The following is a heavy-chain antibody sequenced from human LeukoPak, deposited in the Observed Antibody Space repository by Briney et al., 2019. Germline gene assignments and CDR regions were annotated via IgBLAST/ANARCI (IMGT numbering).Heavy chain of an antibody. CDR3: ARHGDIVVVPAAPFDY. V-gene: IGHV5-10-1*01. CDR2: IDPSDSYT. CDR1: GYSFTSYW. D-gene: IGHD2-2*01. J-gene: IGHJ4*02. Sequence: GESLKISCKGSGYSFTSYWISWVRQMPGKGLEWMGRIDPSDSYTNYSPSFQGHVTISADKSISTAYLQWSSLKASDTAMYYCARHGDIVVVPAAPFDYWGQGTLVTVPS.